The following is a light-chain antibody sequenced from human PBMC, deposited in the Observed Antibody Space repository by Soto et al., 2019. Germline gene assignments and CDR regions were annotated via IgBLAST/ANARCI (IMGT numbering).Light chain of an antibody. CDR2: GAS. CDR3: HQFSGSQFT. J-gene: IGKJ3*01. Sequence: EIVLSQSPGTLSVSPGDTATLFCRTSQSISSNYLAWYQQKPGQAPRLLIYGASTRATGIPDRFSGSGSGTDFTLTISRLDPEDFAVYYCHQFSGSQFTFVPGTTVDI. CDR1: QSISSNY. V-gene: IGKV3-20*01.